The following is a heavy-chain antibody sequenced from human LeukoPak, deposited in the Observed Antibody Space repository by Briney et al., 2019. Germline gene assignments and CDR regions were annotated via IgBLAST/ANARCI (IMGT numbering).Heavy chain of an antibody. CDR2: ISSSSSTI. V-gene: IGHV3-48*01. J-gene: IGHJ4*02. D-gene: IGHD3-16*02. CDR1: GFTFSSYS. CDR3: ARVGYDYVWGSYRTRCFDY. Sequence: PGGSLRLSCAASGFTFSSYSMNWVRQAPGKGLEWVSYISSSSSTIYYADSVKGRFTISRDNAKSSLYLQMNSLRAEDTAVYYCARVGYDYVWGSYRTRCFDYWGQGTLVTVSS.